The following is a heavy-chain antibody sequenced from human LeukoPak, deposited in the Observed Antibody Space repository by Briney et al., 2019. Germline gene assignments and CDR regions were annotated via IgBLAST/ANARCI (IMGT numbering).Heavy chain of an antibody. J-gene: IGHJ4*02. CDR3: AKQLGYCSDGSCYFPY. V-gene: IGHV3-23*01. Sequence: GGSLRLSCAASGFTVSSNYMTWVRQAPGKGLEWVSAISNNGGYTYYADSVQGRFTISRDNSKSTLCLQMNSLRAEDTAVYYCAKQLGYCSDGSCYFPYWGQGTLVTVSS. D-gene: IGHD2-15*01. CDR2: ISNNGGYT. CDR1: GFTVSSNY.